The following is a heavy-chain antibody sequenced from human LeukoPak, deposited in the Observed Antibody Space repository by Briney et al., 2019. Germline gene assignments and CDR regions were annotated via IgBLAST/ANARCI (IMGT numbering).Heavy chain of an antibody. V-gene: IGHV1-2*02. CDR3: ARDTAMVTYWFDP. Sequence: ASVKVSCKASGCTFTGYYIHWVRQAPGQGLEWMGWINPNSGGTNYAQKFQGRVTMTRGTSIGTAYMELTRLRSDDTAVYYCARDTAMVTYWFDPWGQGTLVTVSS. J-gene: IGHJ5*02. CDR2: INPNSGGT. CDR1: GCTFTGYY. D-gene: IGHD5-18*01.